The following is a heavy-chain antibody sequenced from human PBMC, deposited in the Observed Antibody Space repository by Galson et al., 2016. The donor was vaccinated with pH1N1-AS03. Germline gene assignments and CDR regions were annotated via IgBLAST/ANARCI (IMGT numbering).Heavy chain of an antibody. Sequence: QSGAEVKKPGEPLRVSCTGYGYSFSNYWIGWVRQLPGKGLEWMGFIYCGDSDTRYGPSFQGRVTFSADKSTNTAYLQWSRLQASDTAIYYCARVIPVAGFHFDSWGQGTLVTVSS. CDR1: GYSFSNYW. D-gene: IGHD6-19*01. J-gene: IGHJ4*02. CDR2: IYCGDSDT. CDR3: ARVIPVAGFHFDS. V-gene: IGHV5-51*03.